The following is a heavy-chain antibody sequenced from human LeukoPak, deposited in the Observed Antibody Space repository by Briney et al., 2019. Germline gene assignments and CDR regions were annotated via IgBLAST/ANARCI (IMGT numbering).Heavy chain of an antibody. J-gene: IGHJ1*01. D-gene: IGHD3-10*01. Sequence: SETLSLTWTVSGGSISSHYWSWIRQPPGKGLEWVGDIYYSGSTNYNPSLKSRVTISVDTSKNQFSLKLSSVTAADTAVYYCARSSGPGADFEYFQHWGQGTLVTVSS. V-gene: IGHV4-59*11. CDR2: IYYSGST. CDR3: ARSSGPGADFEYFQH. CDR1: GGSISSHY.